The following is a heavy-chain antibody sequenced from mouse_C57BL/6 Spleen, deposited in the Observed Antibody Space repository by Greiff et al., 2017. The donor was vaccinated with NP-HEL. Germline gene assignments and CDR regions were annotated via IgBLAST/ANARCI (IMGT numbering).Heavy chain of an antibody. D-gene: IGHD2-5*01. CDR3: TRGGYSNYLYAMDY. J-gene: IGHJ4*01. CDR2: IDPETGGT. V-gene: IGHV1-15*01. Sequence: QVQLQQSGAELVRPGASVTLSCKASGYTFTDYEMHWVKQTPVHGLEWIGAIDPETGGTAYNQKFKGKAILTADKSSSTAYMELRSLTSEDSAVYYCTRGGYSNYLYAMDYWGQGTSVTVSS. CDR1: GYTFTDYE.